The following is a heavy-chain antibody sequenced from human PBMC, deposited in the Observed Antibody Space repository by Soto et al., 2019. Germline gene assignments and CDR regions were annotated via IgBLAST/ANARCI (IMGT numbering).Heavy chain of an antibody. CDR3: ARTPTYSSSWYNWFDP. V-gene: IGHV1-69*13. CDR2: IIPIFGTA. CDR1: GGTFSSYA. Sequence: SVKVSCKASGGTFSSYAISWVRQAPGQGLEWMGGIIPIFGTANYAQKFQGRVTITADESTSTAYMELSSLRSEDTAVYYCARTPTYSSSWYNWFDPWGQGTLVTVSS. J-gene: IGHJ5*02. D-gene: IGHD6-13*01.